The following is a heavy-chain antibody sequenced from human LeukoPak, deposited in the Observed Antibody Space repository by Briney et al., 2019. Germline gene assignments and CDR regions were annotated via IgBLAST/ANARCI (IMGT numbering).Heavy chain of an antibody. J-gene: IGHJ4*02. D-gene: IGHD3-22*01. V-gene: IGHV3-7*01. CDR1: GFSMSVYW. CDR2: IKQDGSER. Sequence: GGSLRLSCEASGFSMSVYWMSWVRQAPGKGLEWVGNIKQDGSERNYVDSVKGRFTISRENAKKSLYLQMNSLRAEDTSVYYXAXDWGAYYHFFDYWGQGTLVTVSS. CDR3: AXDWGAYYHFFDY.